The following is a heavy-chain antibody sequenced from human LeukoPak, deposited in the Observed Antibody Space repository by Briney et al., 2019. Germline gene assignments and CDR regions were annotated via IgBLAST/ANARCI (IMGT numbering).Heavy chain of an antibody. CDR1: GGSISSGGYY. CDR2: IYYSGST. J-gene: IGHJ5*02. Sequence: SETLSLTCTVSGGSISSGGYYWSWIRQHPGKGLEWIGYIYYSGSTYYNPSLKSRVTISVDTSKNQFSLKLSSVTAADTAVYYCAAFPDIVVVDWFDPWGQGTLVTVSS. D-gene: IGHD2-2*01. CDR3: AAFPDIVVVDWFDP. V-gene: IGHV4-31*03.